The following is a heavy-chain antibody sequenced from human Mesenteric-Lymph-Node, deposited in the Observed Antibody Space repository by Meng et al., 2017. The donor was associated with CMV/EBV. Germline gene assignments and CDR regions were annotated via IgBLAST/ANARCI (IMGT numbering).Heavy chain of an antibody. V-gene: IGHV3-30*02. CDR2: IRYDGSNE. D-gene: IGHD3-22*01. J-gene: IGHJ4*02. Sequence: GESLKISCAASGFTFSSYGMHWVRQAPGKGLEWVAFIRYDGSNEYYADSVKGRFTVSRDNSKNTLYLQMNSLRAEDTAVYYCAKLNVVSSGYYFDYWGQGTLVTVSS. CDR3: AKLNVVSSGYYFDY. CDR1: GFTFSSYG.